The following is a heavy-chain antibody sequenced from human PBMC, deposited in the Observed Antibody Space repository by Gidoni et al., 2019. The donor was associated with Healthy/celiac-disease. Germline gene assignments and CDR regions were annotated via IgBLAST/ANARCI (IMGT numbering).Heavy chain of an antibody. CDR3: ARGRSVAVGERGDY. CDR1: GFTFSSYG. J-gene: IGHJ4*02. Sequence: QVQLVESGGGVVQPGRSLRLSCAASGFTFSSYGMHWVRQAPGKGLEWVAVIWYDGSNKYYADSVKGRFTISRDNSKNTLYLQMNSLRAEDTAVYYCARGRSVAVGERGDYWGQGTLVTVSS. D-gene: IGHD6-19*01. V-gene: IGHV3-33*01. CDR2: IWYDGSNK.